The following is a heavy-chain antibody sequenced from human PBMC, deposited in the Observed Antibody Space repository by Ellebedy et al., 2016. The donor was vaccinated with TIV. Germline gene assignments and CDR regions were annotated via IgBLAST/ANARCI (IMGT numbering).Heavy chain of an antibody. J-gene: IGHJ5*02. CDR3: ARGVWFDP. Sequence: GESLKISCTASGLTFSSYAMSWVRQAPGKGLEWVSLIYSGGSTYYADSVTGRFTISRDNSKNTLYLQMNSLRADDTAVYYCARGVWFDPWGQGTLVTVSS. CDR2: IYSGGST. CDR1: GLTFSSYA. V-gene: IGHV3-66*01.